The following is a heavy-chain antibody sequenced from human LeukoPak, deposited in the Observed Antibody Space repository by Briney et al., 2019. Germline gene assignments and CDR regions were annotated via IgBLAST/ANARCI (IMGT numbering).Heavy chain of an antibody. D-gene: IGHD6-13*01. Sequence: SETLSLTCTVSGGSISSYYWSWIRQPPGKGLEWIGYIYYSGSTNYNPSLKSRVTMSVDTSKNQFSLKLSSVTAADTAVYYCARGGGSSSSWTLDYWGQGTLVTVSS. CDR2: IYYSGST. V-gene: IGHV4-59*12. CDR3: ARGGGSSSSWTLDY. CDR1: GGSISSYY. J-gene: IGHJ4*02.